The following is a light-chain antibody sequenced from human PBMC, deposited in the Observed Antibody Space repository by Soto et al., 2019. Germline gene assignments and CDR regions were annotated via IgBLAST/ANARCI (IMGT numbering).Light chain of an antibody. CDR1: SSDVGGYNF. V-gene: IGLV2-14*01. Sequence: QSVLTQPASVSGSPGQSITISCTGTSSDVGGYNFVSCYQQHPDKAPKLMIYDVTNRPSGVSNRFSGSKSGNTASLPISGLQAEDEADYYCSSYTSISTYVFGTGTKVTVL. J-gene: IGLJ1*01. CDR3: SSYTSISTYV. CDR2: DVT.